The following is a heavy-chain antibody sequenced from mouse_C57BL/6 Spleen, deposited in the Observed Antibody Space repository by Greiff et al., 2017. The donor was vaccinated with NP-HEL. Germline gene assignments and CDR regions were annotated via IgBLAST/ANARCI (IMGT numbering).Heavy chain of an antibody. J-gene: IGHJ3*01. CDR2: IDPSDSYT. CDR3: ARYYYGGPWFAY. Sequence: QVQLQQPGAELVKPGASVKLSCKASGYTFTSYWMQWVKQRPGQGLEWIGEIDPSDSYTNYNQKFKGKATLTVDTSSSTAYMQLSSLTSEDSAVYYCARYYYGGPWFAYWGQGTLVTVSA. CDR1: GYTFTSYW. V-gene: IGHV1-50*01. D-gene: IGHD1-1*01.